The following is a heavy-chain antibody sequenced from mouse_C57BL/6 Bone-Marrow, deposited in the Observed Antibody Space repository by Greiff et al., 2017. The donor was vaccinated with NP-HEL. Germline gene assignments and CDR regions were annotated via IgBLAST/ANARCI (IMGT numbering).Heavy chain of an antibody. J-gene: IGHJ4*01. CDR3: ARTGRLLAMDY. Sequence: VQLQQPGPELVKPGASVKISCKASGYSFTGYYMNWVKQSPEKSLEWIGEINPSTGGTTYNQKFKAKATLTVDKSSSTAYMQLKSLTSEDSAVYYCARTGRLLAMDYWGQGTSVTVSS. D-gene: IGHD1-2*01. CDR1: GYSFTGYY. V-gene: IGHV1-42*01. CDR2: INPSTGGT.